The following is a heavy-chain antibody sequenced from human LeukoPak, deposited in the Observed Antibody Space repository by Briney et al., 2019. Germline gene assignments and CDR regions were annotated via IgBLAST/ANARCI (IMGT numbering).Heavy chain of an antibody. Sequence: GGSLRLSCAASGFTFSSYAMHWVRQAPGKGLEWVAVISYDGSNKYYADSVKGRFTISRDNFKNTLYLQMNSLRAEDTAVYYCARPRGTVTTPYFDYWGQGTLVTVSS. CDR1: GFTFSSYA. CDR3: ARPRGTVTTPYFDY. J-gene: IGHJ4*02. CDR2: ISYDGSNK. V-gene: IGHV3-30-3*01. D-gene: IGHD4-17*01.